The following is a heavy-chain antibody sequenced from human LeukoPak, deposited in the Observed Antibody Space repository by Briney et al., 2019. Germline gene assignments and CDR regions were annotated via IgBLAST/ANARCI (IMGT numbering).Heavy chain of an antibody. CDR3: ARVRCSSTSCYAHWFDP. J-gene: IGHJ5*02. Sequence: SETLSLTCTVSGGSLSSHYWSWIRQPPGKGLEWIGFIYYSGGTNYNASLKSRVTISVDTSKNQFSLKLSSVTAADTAVYYCARVRCSSTSCYAHWFDPWGQGTLVTVSS. V-gene: IGHV4-59*11. CDR1: GGSLSSHY. D-gene: IGHD2-2*01. CDR2: IYYSGGT.